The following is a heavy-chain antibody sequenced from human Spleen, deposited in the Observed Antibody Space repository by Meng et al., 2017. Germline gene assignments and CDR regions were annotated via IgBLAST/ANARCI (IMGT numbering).Heavy chain of an antibody. D-gene: IGHD1-26*01. CDR2: INPEGTTI. CDR3: AKGGRDTDPHFFDY. Sequence: VQLVESGGGLVQPGVSVRLSCVASEFTVRNYWMHWVRQTPGKGLVWVSRINPEGTTISHAGSVMGRFTISRDIAKNTLFLQMNSLRAEDTAVYYCAKGGRDTDPHFFDYWGQGTLVTVSS. CDR1: EFTVRNYW. J-gene: IGHJ4*02. V-gene: IGHV3-74*01.